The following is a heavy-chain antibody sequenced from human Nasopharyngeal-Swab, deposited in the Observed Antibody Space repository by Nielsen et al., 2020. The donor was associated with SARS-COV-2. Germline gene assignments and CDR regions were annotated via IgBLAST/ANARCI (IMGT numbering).Heavy chain of an antibody. J-gene: IGHJ4*02. CDR1: GFTFSSYG. V-gene: IGHV3-30*18. Sequence: GESLKISCAASGFTFSSYGKHWVRQAPGKGLEWVAVISYDGSNKYYADSVKGRFTISRDNSKNTLYLQMNSLRAEDTAVYYCAKGSYGDFPWTSPSFDYWGQGTLVTVSS. D-gene: IGHD4-17*01. CDR3: AKGSYGDFPWTSPSFDY. CDR2: ISYDGSNK.